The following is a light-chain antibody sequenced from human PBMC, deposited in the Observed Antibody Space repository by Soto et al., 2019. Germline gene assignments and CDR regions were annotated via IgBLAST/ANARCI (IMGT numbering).Light chain of an antibody. CDR1: QSVSSY. CDR3: QQYGSSGT. CDR2: DAS. J-gene: IGKJ1*01. Sequence: EIVLTQSQATLSLSPGERATLSCRASQSVSSYLAWYQQKPGQAPRLLIYDASNRATGIPARFSGSGSGTDFTLTISSLEPEDFAVYYCQQYGSSGTFGQGTKVEIK. V-gene: IGKV3-11*01.